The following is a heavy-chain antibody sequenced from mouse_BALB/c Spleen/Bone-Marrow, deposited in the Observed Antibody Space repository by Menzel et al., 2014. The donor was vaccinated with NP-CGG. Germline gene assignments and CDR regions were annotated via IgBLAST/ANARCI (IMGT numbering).Heavy chain of an antibody. J-gene: IGHJ4*01. Sequence: QGQLPQSGAELVKTGGSVKASRKASCHTLTEYIIHWVKQRAGQGLEWVGGFYPGSGSIKYNEKFKDKATLTADKSSSTVYMELSRLTSEDSAVYFCARHETLMDYWGQGTSVTVSS. CDR2: FYPGSGSI. V-gene: IGHV1-62-2*01. CDR3: ARHETLMDY. CDR1: CHTLTEYI.